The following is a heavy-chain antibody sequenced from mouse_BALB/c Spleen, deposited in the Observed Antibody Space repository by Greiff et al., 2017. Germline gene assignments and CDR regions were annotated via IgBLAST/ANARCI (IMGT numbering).Heavy chain of an antibody. D-gene: IGHD1-1*01. Sequence: QVQLKESGPGLVAPSQSLSITCTVSGFSLTGYGVNWVRQPPGKGLEWLGMIWGDGSTDYNSALKSRLSISKDNSKSQVFLKMNSLQTDDTARYYCASHYYGSPAGFAYWGQGTLVTVSA. CDR2: IWGDGST. V-gene: IGHV2-6-7*01. J-gene: IGHJ3*01. CDR3: ASHYYGSPAGFAY. CDR1: GFSLTGYG.